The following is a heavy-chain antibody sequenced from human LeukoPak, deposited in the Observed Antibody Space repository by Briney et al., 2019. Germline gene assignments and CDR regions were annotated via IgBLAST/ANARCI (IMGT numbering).Heavy chain of an antibody. CDR3: ASSLGGVIVLYDY. CDR2: ISGSGGST. D-gene: IGHD3-16*02. V-gene: IGHV3-23*01. J-gene: IGHJ4*02. CDR1: GFTFSSYA. Sequence: PGGSLRLSRAASGFTFSSYAMSWVRQAPGKGLEWVSAISGSGGSTYYADSVKGRFTISRDNAKNSLYLQMNSLRAEDTAVYCCASSLGGVIVLYDYWGQGTLVTVSS.